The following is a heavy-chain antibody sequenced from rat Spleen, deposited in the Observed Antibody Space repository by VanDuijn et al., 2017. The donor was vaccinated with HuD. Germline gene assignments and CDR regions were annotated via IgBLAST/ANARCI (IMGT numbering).Heavy chain of an antibody. V-gene: IGHV5-25*01. Sequence: EVQLVESGGGLVQPEGSLKLTCVASGLTLSTFYMAWVRQAPAKGMEWVSSISPSGGSTYYRDSVKGRFTVSRDNAKSTLYLQMDSLRSEDTATYYCARHETDWGQGVMVTVSS. CDR2: ISPSGGST. CDR1: GLTLSTFY. J-gene: IGHJ2*01. CDR3: ARHETD. D-gene: IGHD4-2*01.